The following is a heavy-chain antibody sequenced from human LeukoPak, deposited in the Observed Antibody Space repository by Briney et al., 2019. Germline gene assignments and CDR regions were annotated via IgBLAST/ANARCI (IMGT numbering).Heavy chain of an antibody. CDR2: ISYDGGKK. Sequence: GGSLRLSCAASGFTFSSHDMHWVRQAPGKGLEWVAIISYDGGKKDYADSVKGRFTISRDNAKNSLYLQMNSLRAEDTAVYYCAELGITMIGGVWGKGTTVTISS. CDR1: GFTFSSHD. V-gene: IGHV3-33*05. D-gene: IGHD3-10*02. CDR3: AELGITMIGGV. J-gene: IGHJ6*04.